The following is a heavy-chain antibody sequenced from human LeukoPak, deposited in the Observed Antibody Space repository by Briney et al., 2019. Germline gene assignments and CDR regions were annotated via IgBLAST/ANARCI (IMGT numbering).Heavy chain of an antibody. CDR1: GGSFSGYY. J-gene: IGHJ4*02. D-gene: IGHD6-6*01. CDR2: INHSGST. Sequence: SETLSLTCAVYGGSFSGYYWSWIRQPPGKGLEWIGEINHSGSTNYNPSLKSRVTISVDTSKNQFSLKLSSVTAADTAVYYCARVPRAARPDYWGQGTLVTVS. CDR3: ARVPRAARPDY. V-gene: IGHV4-34*01.